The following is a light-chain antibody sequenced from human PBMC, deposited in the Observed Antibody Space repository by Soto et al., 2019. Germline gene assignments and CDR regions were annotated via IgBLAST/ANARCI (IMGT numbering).Light chain of an antibody. CDR3: QQYGSSPQIT. CDR1: QSVRNNY. Sequence: EIVLTQSPGTLSLSPGERATLSCRASQSVRNNYLAWYQQKPGQAPRLLVYGASNRATGIPARFSGSGSGTDFTLTISRLEPEDFAVYYCQQYGSSPQITFGQGTKLEIK. CDR2: GAS. J-gene: IGKJ2*01. V-gene: IGKV3-20*01.